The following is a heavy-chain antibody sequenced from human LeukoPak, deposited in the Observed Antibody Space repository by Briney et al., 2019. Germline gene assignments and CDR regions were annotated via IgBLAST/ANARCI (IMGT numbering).Heavy chain of an antibody. CDR2: ISHDGSNE. CDR3: ARPIDNGSGSYYFDY. Sequence: GRSLRLSCAASGFTFSSYAMHWVRQAPGKGLEWVAVISHDGSNEYYADSVKGRFTISRDNSKNTLSLQMNALRPEDTAVYYCARPIDNGSGSYYFDYWGQGTLVTVSS. V-gene: IGHV3-30-3*01. J-gene: IGHJ4*02. D-gene: IGHD3-10*01. CDR1: GFTFSSYA.